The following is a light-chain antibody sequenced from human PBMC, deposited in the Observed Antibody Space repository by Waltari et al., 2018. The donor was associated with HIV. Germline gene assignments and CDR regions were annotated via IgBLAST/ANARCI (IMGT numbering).Light chain of an antibody. J-gene: IGLJ2*01. CDR1: ALTKQY. V-gene: IGLV3-25*03. Sequence: DLTQPPSVSVPPGQTATTTCTGDALTKQYGYWYQKKAGQAPVLLINQDSERLSGIPERFSGSSSGTSLTLTINGVRAEDEAEYYCQSADSSGVDFVVFGGGTKLTVL. CDR3: QSADSSGVDFVV. CDR2: QDS.